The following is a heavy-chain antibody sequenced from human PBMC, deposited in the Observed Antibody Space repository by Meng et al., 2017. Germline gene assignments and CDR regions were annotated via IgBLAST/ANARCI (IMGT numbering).Heavy chain of an antibody. CDR3: AREGQLWARNFDY. D-gene: IGHD5-18*01. Sequence: VELGRVGGGVAQPGRHLGLACEGVGFTFMSHGMHWVRQGPGKGLGWVAVIWYDGSNKYYADSVRGRFTISRDNSKNTLYLQMNSLRAEDTAVYYCAREGQLWARNFDYWGQGTLVTVSS. CDR2: IWYDGSNK. J-gene: IGHJ4*02. V-gene: IGHV3-33*01. CDR1: GFTFMSHG.